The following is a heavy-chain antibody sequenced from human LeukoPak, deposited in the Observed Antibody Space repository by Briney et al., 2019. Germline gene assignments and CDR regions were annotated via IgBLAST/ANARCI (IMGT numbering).Heavy chain of an antibody. D-gene: IGHD3-10*01. Sequence: SETLSLTCTVSGGSISSSSYYWGWIRQPPGKGLEWIGSIYYSGSTYYNPSLKSRVTISVDTSKNQFSLKLSSVTAADTAVYYCARRAVRGVGSRYYYYYMDVWGKGTTVTVSS. V-gene: IGHV4-39*01. CDR1: GGSISSSSYY. J-gene: IGHJ6*03. CDR2: IYYSGST. CDR3: ARRAVRGVGSRYYYYYMDV.